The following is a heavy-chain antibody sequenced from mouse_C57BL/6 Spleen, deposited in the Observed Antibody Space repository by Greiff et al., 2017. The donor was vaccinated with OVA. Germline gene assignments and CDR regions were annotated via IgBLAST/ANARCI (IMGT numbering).Heavy chain of an antibody. Sequence: EVKVVESGGGLVKPGGSLKLSCAASGFTFSSYAMSWVRQTPEKRLEWVATISDGGSYTYYPDNVKGRFTISRDNAKNNLYLHMSHLKSEDTAMYYCARDRVGRDFDYWGQGTTLTVSS. CDR2: ISDGGSYT. D-gene: IGHD1-3*01. CDR1: GFTFSSYA. J-gene: IGHJ2*01. V-gene: IGHV5-4*01. CDR3: ARDRVGRDFDY.